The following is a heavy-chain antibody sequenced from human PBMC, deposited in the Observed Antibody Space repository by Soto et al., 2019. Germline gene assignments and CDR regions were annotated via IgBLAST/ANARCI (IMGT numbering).Heavy chain of an antibody. V-gene: IGHV4-31*03. J-gene: IGHJ6*02. D-gene: IGHD1-1*01. CDR3: ARDLKPRKEGGNEVDYYYYGMDV. CDR2: IYYSGST. Sequence: SETLSLTCTVSGGSISSGGYYWSWIRQHPGKGLEWIGYIYYSGSTYYDPSLKSRVTISVDTSKNQFSLKLSSVTAADTAVYYCARDLKPRKEGGNEVDYYYYGMDVWGQGTTVTVSS. CDR1: GGSISSGGYY.